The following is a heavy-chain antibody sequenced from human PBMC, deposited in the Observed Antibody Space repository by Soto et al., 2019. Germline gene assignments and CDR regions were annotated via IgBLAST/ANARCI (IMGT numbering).Heavy chain of an antibody. Sequence: QVQLVQSGAEVKKPGASVTVSCKTSGYTFSNYGINWVRQAPGQGLEWMGWISGYNGNTNYAQTGQGRVTRTTDTSTGTVYMELRSLKSDDTAIYYCSRFIMVGGWFDPNYYHGMDVWGQGTTVTVSS. D-gene: IGHD6-19*01. CDR2: ISGYNGNT. V-gene: IGHV1-18*01. J-gene: IGHJ6*02. CDR3: SRFIMVGGWFDPNYYHGMDV. CDR1: GYTFSNYG.